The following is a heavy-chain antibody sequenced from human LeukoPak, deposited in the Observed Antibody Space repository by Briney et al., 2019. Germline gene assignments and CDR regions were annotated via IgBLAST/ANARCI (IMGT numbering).Heavy chain of an antibody. J-gene: IGHJ4*02. V-gene: IGHV3-7*02. D-gene: IGHD3-10*01. CDR2: IKTDGSDK. CDR1: GFTFSSHW. Sequence: GGSLRLSCAASGFTFSSHWMTWVRQAPGKGLEWVANIKTDGSDKYYVDSVRGRFTISRDNAKNSLYLQMNSLRAEDTAVYYCARISGQVRGVRSDYFDYWGQGTLVTVSS. CDR3: ARISGQVRGVRSDYFDY.